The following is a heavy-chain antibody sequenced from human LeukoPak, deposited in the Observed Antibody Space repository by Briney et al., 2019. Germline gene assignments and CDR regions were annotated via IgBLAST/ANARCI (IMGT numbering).Heavy chain of an antibody. CDR2: IYYSGST. D-gene: IGHD3-10*01. V-gene: IGHV4-39*01. CDR3: ARHDYYGSGSYSPLDY. Sequence: SETLSLTCTVSGGSISSSSYYWGWIRQPPGKGLEWIGSIYYSGSTYYNPSLKSRVTISVDTSKNQFSLKLSSVTAADTAVYYCARHDYYGSGSYSPLDYWGQGTLVTVSS. CDR1: GGSISSSSYY. J-gene: IGHJ4*02.